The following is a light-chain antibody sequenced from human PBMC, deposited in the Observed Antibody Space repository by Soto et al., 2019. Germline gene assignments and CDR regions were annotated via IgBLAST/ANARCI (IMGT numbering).Light chain of an antibody. V-gene: IGKV3-20*01. J-gene: IGKJ1*01. CDR1: QSVRNNY. CDR2: GAS. CDR3: QQYGNSRGT. Sequence: EIVLTQSPGTLSLSPGERATLSCRASQSVRNNYLAWYQQRPGQAPRLLIYGASNRATDIPDRFSGSGSGTDFTLTISRLEPEDFAVYYCQQYGNSRGTFGQGTKVDIK.